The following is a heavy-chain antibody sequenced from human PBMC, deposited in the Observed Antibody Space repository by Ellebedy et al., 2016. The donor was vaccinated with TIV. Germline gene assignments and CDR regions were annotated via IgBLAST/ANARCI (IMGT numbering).Heavy chain of an antibody. Sequence: AASVKVSCKASGYTFTTYAIHWVRQAPGQGLEWMGWINGGNGNTKYSQKFQGSVTITRDTSASTAYRELSSLRSEETAVYYWASARNYYDSSGYYQKSYGMDVWGQGTTVTASS. CDR3: ASARNYYDSSGYYQKSYGMDV. D-gene: IGHD3-22*01. V-gene: IGHV1-3*01. CDR2: INGGNGNT. J-gene: IGHJ6*02. CDR1: GYTFTTYA.